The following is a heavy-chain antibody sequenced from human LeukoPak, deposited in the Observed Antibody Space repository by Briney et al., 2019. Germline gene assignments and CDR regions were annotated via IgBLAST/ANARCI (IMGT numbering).Heavy chain of an antibody. CDR2: IIPIFGTA. J-gene: IGHJ3*02. V-gene: IGHV1-69*05. D-gene: IGHD2-2*02. CDR1: GGTFSSYA. Sequence: GASVKVSCKASGGTFSSYAISWVRQAPGQGLEWMGGIIPIFGTANYAQKFQGRVTITTDESTSTAYMELSSLRSEDTAVYYCAREATQLGYRSSTSCYTSAFDIWGQGTMVTVSS. CDR3: AREATQLGYRSSTSCYTSAFDI.